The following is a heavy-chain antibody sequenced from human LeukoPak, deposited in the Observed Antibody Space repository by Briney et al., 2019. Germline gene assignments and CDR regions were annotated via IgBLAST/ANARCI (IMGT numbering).Heavy chain of an antibody. Sequence: GGSLRLSCAASGFTFNTYAMSWVRQAPGKGLEWVSTISGSGGSTYYADSVKGRFTISRDNSKNTLYLQMNSLRAEDTAVYYCAKYTAYSTGWPSYWGQGTLVTVS. V-gene: IGHV3-23*01. CDR3: AKYTAYSTGWPSY. D-gene: IGHD6-19*01. CDR2: ISGSGGST. J-gene: IGHJ4*02. CDR1: GFTFNTYA.